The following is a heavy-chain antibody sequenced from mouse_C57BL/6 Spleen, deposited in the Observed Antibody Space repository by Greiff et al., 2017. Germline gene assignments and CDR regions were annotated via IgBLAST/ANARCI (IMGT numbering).Heavy chain of an antibody. CDR2: ISDGGGYT. CDR1: GFTFSSYA. Sequence: EVKLVESGGGLVKPGGSLKLSCAASGFTFSSYAMSWVRQTPEKRLEWVATISDGGGYTYYPDNVKGRFTISRDNAKNNLYLQMSHLKSEDTAMYYCARDRGYYCDDWGQGTTLTVSS. J-gene: IGHJ2*01. CDR3: ARDRGYYCDD. D-gene: IGHD3-1*01. V-gene: IGHV5-4*01.